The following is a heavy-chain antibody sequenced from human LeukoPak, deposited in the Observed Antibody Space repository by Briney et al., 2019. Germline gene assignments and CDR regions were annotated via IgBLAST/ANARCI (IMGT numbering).Heavy chain of an antibody. J-gene: IGHJ4*02. D-gene: IGHD1-26*01. CDR3: ARDVGAVDY. CDR1: GFTFSTYW. CDR2: INQDATER. V-gene: IGHV3-7*01. Sequence: GGSLRLSCAAAGFTFSTYWMTWVRQAPGKGLEWVGNINQDATERYYVDSVKGRFTISRDNAKNSLYLQMNSLRVEDTAVYYCARDVGAVDYWGQGTLVTVSS.